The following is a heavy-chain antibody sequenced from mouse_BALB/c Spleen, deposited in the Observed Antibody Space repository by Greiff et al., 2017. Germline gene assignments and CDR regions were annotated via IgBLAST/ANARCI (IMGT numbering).Heavy chain of an antibody. Sequence: EVQLHQSGPGLVKPSQSLSLTCTVTGYSITSDYAWNWIRQFPGNKLEWMGYISYSGSTSYNPSLKSRISITRDTSKNQFFLQLNSVTTEDTATYYCARGYGNYGEDYWGQGTSVTVSS. V-gene: IGHV3-2*02. D-gene: IGHD2-10*02. CDR2: ISYSGST. CDR1: GYSITSDYA. J-gene: IGHJ4*01. CDR3: ARGYGNYGEDY.